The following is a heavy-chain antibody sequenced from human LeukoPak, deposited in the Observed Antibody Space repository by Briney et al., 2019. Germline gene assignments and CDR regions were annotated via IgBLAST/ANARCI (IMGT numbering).Heavy chain of an antibody. D-gene: IGHD3-10*01. Sequence: GGSLRLSCAASGFTVSRYWMHWVRQAPGKGLVWVSRISGDGRTTTYADFVKGRFTISRDGAKNTLHLQMNSLRAEDTAVYYCASDIGDWGQGTLVTVSS. CDR2: ISGDGRTT. J-gene: IGHJ4*02. CDR3: ASDIGD. CDR1: GFTVSRYW. V-gene: IGHV3-74*03.